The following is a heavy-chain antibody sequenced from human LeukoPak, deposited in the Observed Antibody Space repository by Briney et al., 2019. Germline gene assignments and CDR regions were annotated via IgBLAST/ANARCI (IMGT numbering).Heavy chain of an antibody. V-gene: IGHV3-48*03. J-gene: IGHJ4*02. CDR3: ARDLGSSGYLDY. CDR2: ISSSVSTI. D-gene: IGHD3-22*01. CDR1: GFTFSSYE. Sequence: PGGSLRLSCAASGFTFSSYEINWVRQAPGKGLEWVSYISSSVSTIYYADSVKGRFTISRDNAKNSLYLQMNSLRAEDTAVYYCARDLGSSGYLDYWGQGTLVTVSS.